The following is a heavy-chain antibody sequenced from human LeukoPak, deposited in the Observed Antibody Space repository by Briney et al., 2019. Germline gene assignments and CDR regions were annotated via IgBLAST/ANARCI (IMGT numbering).Heavy chain of an antibody. V-gene: IGHV4-30-2*01. J-gene: IGHJ4*02. Sequence: SETLSLTCAVSGGSISSGGYSWSWIRQPPGKGLEWIGYIYHSGSTYYNPSLKSRVIISVDTSENQFSLKLSSVTAADTAVYYCAVFGKRRIGPIAAAGYAGNYFDYWGQGTLVTVSS. D-gene: IGHD6-13*01. CDR1: GGSISSGGYS. CDR3: AVFGKRRIGPIAAAGYAGNYFDY. CDR2: IYHSGST.